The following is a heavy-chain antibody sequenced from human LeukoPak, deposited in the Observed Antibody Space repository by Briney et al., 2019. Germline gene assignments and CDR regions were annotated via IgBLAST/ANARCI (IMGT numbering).Heavy chain of an antibody. CDR2: TWYDGSNK. CDR3: ARGGHCSTTSCSNYDGMDV. V-gene: IGHV3-33*01. Sequence: GGSLRLSCAASGFTFSSYGMHWVRQAPGKGLEWVAATWYDGSNKYYADSVKGRFAISRDNSENTLYLQMNSLRAEDTAVYFCARGGHCSTTSCSNYDGMDVWGQGTTLTVSS. CDR1: GFTFSSYG. J-gene: IGHJ6*02. D-gene: IGHD2-2*01.